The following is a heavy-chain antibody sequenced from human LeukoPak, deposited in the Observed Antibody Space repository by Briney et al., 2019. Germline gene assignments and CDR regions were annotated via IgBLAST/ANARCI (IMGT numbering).Heavy chain of an antibody. CDR3: ARHYQKGYSYGYIDS. CDR1: GGSISSSTYY. J-gene: IGHJ4*02. Sequence: SETLSLTCTVSGGSISSSTYYWGWIRQPPGKGLEWIGTIYYSGSTFYNPSLKNRLTISVDTSKSQFSLKLSSVTAADTAMYYCARHYQKGYSYGYIDSWGEGTLVTVSS. V-gene: IGHV4-39*01. D-gene: IGHD5-18*01. CDR2: IYYSGST.